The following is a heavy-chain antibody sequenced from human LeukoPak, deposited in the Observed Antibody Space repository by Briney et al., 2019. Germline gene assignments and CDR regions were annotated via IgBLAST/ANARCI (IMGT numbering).Heavy chain of an antibody. Sequence: GGSLRLSCAPSGFTFSNFGMSWVRQAPGRGLEWVSGISGGGDTTYYAESVKGRFTISRGNSKNTLFLQMSSLSAEDTAVYYCAKANGYYDYWGQGTLVAVSS. V-gene: IGHV3-23*01. CDR2: ISGGGDTT. D-gene: IGHD3-22*01. CDR3: AKANGYYDY. CDR1: GFTFSNFG. J-gene: IGHJ4*02.